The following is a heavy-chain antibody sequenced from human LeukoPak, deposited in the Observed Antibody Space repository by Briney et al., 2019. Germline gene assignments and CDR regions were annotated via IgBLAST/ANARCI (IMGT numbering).Heavy chain of an antibody. CDR3: ARGRPIAITMVRGAQIDY. CDR2: INPSGGST. J-gene: IGHJ4*02. Sequence: GASVNVSCKASGYTFTSYYMHWVRQAPGQGLEWMGIINPSGGSTSYAQKFQGRVTMTRDTSTSTVYMELSSLRSEDTAVYYCARGRPIAITMVRGAQIDYWGQGTLVTVSS. D-gene: IGHD3-10*01. V-gene: IGHV1-46*01. CDR1: GYTFTSYY.